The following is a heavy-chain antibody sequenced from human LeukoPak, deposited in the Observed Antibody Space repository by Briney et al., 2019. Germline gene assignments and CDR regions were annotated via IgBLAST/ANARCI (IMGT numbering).Heavy chain of an antibody. Sequence: GGSLRLSCAASGFTFSTYTMNWVRQAPGKGLEWVSSISTNSNYIYYADSVKGRFTISRDNTKNSVYLQMSGLRVDDTAIYYCARDKEGGSNDHWGQGTLVTVSS. J-gene: IGHJ4*02. CDR3: ARDKEGGSNDH. CDR1: GFTFSTYT. V-gene: IGHV3-21*01. D-gene: IGHD2-15*01. CDR2: ISTNSNYI.